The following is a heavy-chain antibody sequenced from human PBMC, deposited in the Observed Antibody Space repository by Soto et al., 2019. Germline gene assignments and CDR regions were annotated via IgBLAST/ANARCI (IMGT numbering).Heavy chain of an antibody. Sequence: PSETLSLTCTVSGGSISSYYWSWIRQPPGKGLEWIGYIYYSGSTNYNPSLKSRVTISVDTSKNQFSLKLSSVTAADTAVYYCATGGDGYNSFDYWGQGTLVTVSS. V-gene: IGHV4-59*01. J-gene: IGHJ4*02. CDR1: GGSISSYY. CDR3: ATGGDGYNSFDY. CDR2: IYYSGST. D-gene: IGHD2-21*01.